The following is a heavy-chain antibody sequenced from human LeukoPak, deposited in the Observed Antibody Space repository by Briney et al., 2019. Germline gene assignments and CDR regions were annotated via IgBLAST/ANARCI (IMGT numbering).Heavy chain of an antibody. CDR3: ARLTVDTAMVSYGMDV. J-gene: IGHJ6*04. Sequence: GEPLKISFKGSGYRFISYWIGWGRTMPGKGLEWMGMIYPGECDTRYSTSFQGQVTISAPKSISTAYLQWSSLKASDTAMYYCARLTVDTAMVSYGMDVWGKGTTVTVSS. D-gene: IGHD5-18*01. CDR2: IYPGECDT. CDR1: GYRFISYW. V-gene: IGHV5-51*01.